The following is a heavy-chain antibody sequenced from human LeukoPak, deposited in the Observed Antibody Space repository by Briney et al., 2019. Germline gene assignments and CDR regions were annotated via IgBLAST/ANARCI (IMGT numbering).Heavy chain of an antibody. CDR3: ARRIAVAGTFFDY. V-gene: IGHV5-51*01. CDR2: IYPGDSDT. J-gene: IGHJ4*02. D-gene: IGHD6-19*01. CDR1: GYSFTSYW. Sequence: GESLKISCKGPGYSFTSYWIGWVRQMPGKGLEWMGIIYPGDSDTRYSPSFQGQVTISADKSISTAYLQWSSLKASDTAMYYCARRIAVAGTFFDYWGQGTLVTVSS.